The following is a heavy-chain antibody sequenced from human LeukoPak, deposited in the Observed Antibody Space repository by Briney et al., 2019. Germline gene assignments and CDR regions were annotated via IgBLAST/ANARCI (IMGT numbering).Heavy chain of an antibody. V-gene: IGHV3-23*01. CDR1: GFTFSSYA. CDR3: AKLGGNVAF. Sequence: GGSLRLSCAASGFTFSSYAMSWVRQAPGKGLEWVSSISGSGGSTYYVDSVKGRFTISRDNSKNTLHLQMNILRAGDTAAYYCAKLGGNVAFWGQGTLVTVSS. CDR2: ISGSGGST. D-gene: IGHD4-23*01. J-gene: IGHJ4*02.